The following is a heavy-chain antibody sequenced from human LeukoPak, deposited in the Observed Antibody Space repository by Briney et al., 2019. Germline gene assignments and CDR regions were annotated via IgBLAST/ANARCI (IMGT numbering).Heavy chain of an antibody. CDR2: ISSSGST. V-gene: IGHV4-61*02. CDR1: GDSISSGDYY. J-gene: IGHJ5*02. CDR3: ARAQRALENWFDP. Sequence: SQTLSLTCTVSGDSISSGDYYWSWIRQPAGKGLEWIGRISSSGSTNYNPSLKSRVTISVDTSKNQFSLKLSSVTAADTAVYDCARAQRALENWFDPWGQGTLVTVSS.